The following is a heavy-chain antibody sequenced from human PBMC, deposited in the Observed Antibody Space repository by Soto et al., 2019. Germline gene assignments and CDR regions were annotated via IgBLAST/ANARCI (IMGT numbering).Heavy chain of an antibody. V-gene: IGHV4-39*02. CDR1: GGSISSSSYY. CDR2: IYYSGGT. J-gene: IGHJ4*02. Sequence: QLQLQESGPGLVKPSETLSLTGTVSGGSISSSSYYWGWIRQPPGKGLEWIGSIYYSGGTYYNPPLNRRVTISVYTSQNQLSLQLSSVTAADTAVYYCGRVSRDYGVGVDYWGQGTPVTVSS. CDR3: GRVSRDYGVGVDY. D-gene: IGHD1-26*01.